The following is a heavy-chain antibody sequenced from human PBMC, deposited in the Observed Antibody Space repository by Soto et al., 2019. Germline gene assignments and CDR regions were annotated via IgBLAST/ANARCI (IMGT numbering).Heavy chain of an antibody. V-gene: IGHV3-15*01. CDR2: IKSKTDGGTT. D-gene: IGHD3-22*01. CDR3: TTNLSYYDRAEAFDI. CDR1: GFTFSNAW. J-gene: IGHJ3*02. Sequence: GGSLRLSCAASGFTFSNAWMSWVRQAPGKGLEWVGRIKSKTDGGTTDYAAPVKGRFTISRDDSKNTLYLQMNSLKTEDTAVYYCTTNLSYYDRAEAFDIWGQGTMVTVSS.